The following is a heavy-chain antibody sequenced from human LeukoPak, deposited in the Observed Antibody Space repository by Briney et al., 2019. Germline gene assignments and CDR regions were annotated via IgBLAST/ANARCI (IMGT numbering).Heavy chain of an antibody. D-gene: IGHD5-24*01. CDR3: ATLGGDGYNYGYFDY. Sequence: GESLKISCKGSGYSFTSYWIGWVRQMPGKGLEWMGIIYPGDSDTRYSPSFQGQVTISADKSISTAYLQWSSLKASDTARYYCATLGGDGYNYGYFDYWGQGTLVTVSS. CDR1: GYSFTSYW. V-gene: IGHV5-51*01. CDR2: IYPGDSDT. J-gene: IGHJ4*02.